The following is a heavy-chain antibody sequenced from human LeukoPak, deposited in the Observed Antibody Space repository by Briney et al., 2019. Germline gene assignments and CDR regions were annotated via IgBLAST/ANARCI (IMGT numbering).Heavy chain of an antibody. CDR3: ARDGPGLLNDH. Sequence: SETLSLTCAVYGGSFSGYYWSWIRQPAGKGLEWIGRIYTSGSTNYNPSLKSRVTMSVDTSKNQFSLKLSSVTAADTAVYYCARDGPGLLNDHWGQGTLVTVSS. CDR1: GGSFSGYY. V-gene: IGHV4-4*07. CDR2: IYTSGST. J-gene: IGHJ4*02. D-gene: IGHD2-15*01.